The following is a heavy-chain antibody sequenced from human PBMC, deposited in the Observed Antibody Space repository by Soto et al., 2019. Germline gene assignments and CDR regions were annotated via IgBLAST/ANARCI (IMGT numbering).Heavy chain of an antibody. Sequence: QVQLLESGPGLVKPSGTLSLTCGVSGDSIYRSYWWSWVRLPPGKGPEWIGEILHTGTTNYNPSLKSRLTMSVDKSKKEISLKLDSVTAADTAVYFCARSARYGVVGDYWGQGTGVTVSS. CDR3: ARSARYGVVGDY. D-gene: IGHD2-15*01. CDR1: GDSIYRSYW. V-gene: IGHV4-4*02. J-gene: IGHJ4*02. CDR2: ILHTGTT.